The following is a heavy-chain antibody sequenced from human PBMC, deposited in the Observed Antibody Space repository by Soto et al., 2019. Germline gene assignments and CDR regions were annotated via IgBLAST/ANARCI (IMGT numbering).Heavy chain of an antibody. J-gene: IGHJ3*02. V-gene: IGHV1-18*01. D-gene: IGHD2-21*01. Sequence: ASVKVSCKASGYTFTSYGISWARQAPGQGLEWMGWISAYNGNTNYAQKLQGRVTVTTDTSTSTAYMELRSLRSDDTAVYYCARIAYCGGDCYYDSDAFDIWGQGTMVTVSS. CDR1: GYTFTSYG. CDR2: ISAYNGNT. CDR3: ARIAYCGGDCYYDSDAFDI.